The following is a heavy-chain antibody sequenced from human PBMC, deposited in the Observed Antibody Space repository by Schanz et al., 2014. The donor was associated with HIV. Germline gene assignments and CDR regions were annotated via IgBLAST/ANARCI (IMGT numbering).Heavy chain of an antibody. D-gene: IGHD2-2*01. CDR3: ARVALAVDGADYGMDV. CDR1: GFSFSSYG. Sequence: QVQLVESGGGVVQPGRSLRVSCAASGFSFSSYGMHWVRQAPGKGLEWVAIIWYDGSNKYYSEYVKGRFTISRDKSKNTLYLEMNSLRVEDTAVYYCARVALAVDGADYGMDVWGQGIMVTVSS. V-gene: IGHV3-33*08. CDR2: IWYDGSNK. J-gene: IGHJ6*02.